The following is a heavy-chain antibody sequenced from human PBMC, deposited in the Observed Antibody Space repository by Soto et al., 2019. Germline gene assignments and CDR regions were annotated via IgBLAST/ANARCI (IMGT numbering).Heavy chain of an antibody. J-gene: IGHJ4*02. CDR1: GFTFSSYA. CDR3: AKNNDIYGSGSYFDY. CDR2: ISVSGCST. Sequence: GGSLRLSCAASGFTFSSYAMSWVRQAPGKGLEWVSAISVSGCSTYYADTVKGRFTISRDNSRNTLYLQMNSLRAEDTAVYYCAKNNDIYGSGSYFDYWGQGTLVTVSS. D-gene: IGHD3-10*01. V-gene: IGHV3-23*01.